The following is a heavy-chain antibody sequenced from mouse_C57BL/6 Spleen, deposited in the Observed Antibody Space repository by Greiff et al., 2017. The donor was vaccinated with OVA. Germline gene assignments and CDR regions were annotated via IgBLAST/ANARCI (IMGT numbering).Heavy chain of an antibody. CDR3: ASKGLYYYAMDY. Sequence: QVQLQQPGAELVKPGASVKLSCKASGYTFTSYWMQWVKQRPGQGLEWIGEIDPSDSYTNYNQKFKGKATLTVDTSSSTAYMQLSSLTSEDSAVYYCASKGLYYYAMDYWGQGTSVTVSS. D-gene: IGHD3-1*01. V-gene: IGHV1-50*01. J-gene: IGHJ4*01. CDR1: GYTFTSYW. CDR2: IDPSDSYT.